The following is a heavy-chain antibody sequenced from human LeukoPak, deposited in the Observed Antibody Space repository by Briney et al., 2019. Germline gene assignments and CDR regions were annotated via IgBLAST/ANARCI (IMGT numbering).Heavy chain of an antibody. V-gene: IGHV3-30-3*01. J-gene: IGHJ6*02. D-gene: IGHD6-13*01. CDR3: ARDPTSSSWYSYYYGMDV. CDR2: ISYDGSNK. Sequence: GGSLRLSCAASGFTFSSYAMHWVRQAPGKGLEGGAVISYDGSNKYYADSVKGRFTISRDNSKNTLYLQMNSLRAEDTAVYYCARDPTSSSWYSYYYGMDVWGQGTTVTVSS. CDR1: GFTFSSYA.